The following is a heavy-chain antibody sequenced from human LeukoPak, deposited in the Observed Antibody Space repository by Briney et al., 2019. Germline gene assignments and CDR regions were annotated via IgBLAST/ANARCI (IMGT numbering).Heavy chain of an antibody. J-gene: IGHJ4*02. CDR2: ISYDGSNK. D-gene: IGHD6-19*01. CDR1: GFTFSSYG. V-gene: IGHV3-30*18. CDR3: AKASSGWYYFDY. Sequence: GRSLRLSCAASGFTFSSYGMHWVRQAPGKGLEWVAVISYDGSNKYYADSVKGRFTISRDNSKNTLYLQMNSLRAEDTAVYYCAKASSGWYYFDYWGQGTLVIVSS.